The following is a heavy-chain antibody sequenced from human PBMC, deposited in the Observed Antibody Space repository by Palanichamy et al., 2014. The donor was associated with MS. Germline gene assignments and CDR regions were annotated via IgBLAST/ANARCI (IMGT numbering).Heavy chain of an antibody. D-gene: IGHD5-12*01. CDR3: ARTSALAPFDY. J-gene: IGHJ4*02. Sequence: QLVESGGGLVQPGGSLRLSCAASGFTFSSYWMSWVRQAPGKGLEWVANIKQDGSEKYYVDPVKGRFTISRDNAKNSLYLQMNSLRAEDTAVYYCARTSALAPFDYWGQGTLVTVSS. V-gene: IGHV3-7*01. CDR2: IKQDGSEK. CDR1: GFTFSSYW.